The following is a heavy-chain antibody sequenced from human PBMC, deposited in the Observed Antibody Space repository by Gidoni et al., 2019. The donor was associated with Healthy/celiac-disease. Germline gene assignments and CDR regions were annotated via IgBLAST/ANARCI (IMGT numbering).Heavy chain of an antibody. CDR1: GFIFSTSV. V-gene: IGHV3-23*01. D-gene: IGHD4-17*01. J-gene: IGHJ4*02. CDR2: IGGNGYNT. CDR3: AKEIPDYGDYVFDY. Sequence: EVQLLESGGGLVQPGGSLRLSCAASGFIFSTSVMSWVRKAPGKGLEWVSVIGGNGYNTHYADAVKGRFTISRDNSKNTLYLHMSGLRGDDTAKYFCAKEIPDYGDYVFDYWGQGTVVTVSS.